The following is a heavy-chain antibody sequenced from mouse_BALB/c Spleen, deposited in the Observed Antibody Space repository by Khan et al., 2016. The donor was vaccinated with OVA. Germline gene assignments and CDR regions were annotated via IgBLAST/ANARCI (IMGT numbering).Heavy chain of an antibody. CDR2: ISYSGST. CDR1: GYSITSGYG. Sequence: EVQLQESGPGLVKPSQSLSLTCTVTGYSITSGYGWNWIRQFTGNKLEWMGYISYSGSTNYNPSIKSRTSITRDTSKNQSFQQLNSVTPEDSATYYCAGTARIKYLGQGTTLTVSS. V-gene: IGHV3-2*02. D-gene: IGHD1-2*01. J-gene: IGHJ2*01. CDR3: AGTARIKY.